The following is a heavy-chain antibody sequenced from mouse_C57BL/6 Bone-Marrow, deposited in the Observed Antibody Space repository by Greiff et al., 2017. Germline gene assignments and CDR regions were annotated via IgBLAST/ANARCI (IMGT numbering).Heavy chain of an antibody. CDR2: ISGGGGNT. V-gene: IGHV5-9*01. CDR1: GFTFSSYT. J-gene: IGHJ3*01. D-gene: IGHD1-1*01. CDR3: ASLYYYGSSYPPWFAY. Sequence: DVHLVESGGGLVKPGGSLKLSCAASGFTFSSYTMSWVRQTPEQMLEWVATISGGGGNTYYPDSVKGRFTISRDNAKNTLYLQMSSLRSEDTALYYCASLYYYGSSYPPWFAYWGQGTLVTVSA.